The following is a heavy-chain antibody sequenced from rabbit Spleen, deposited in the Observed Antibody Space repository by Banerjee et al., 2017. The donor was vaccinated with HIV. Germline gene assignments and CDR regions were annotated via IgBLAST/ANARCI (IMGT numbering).Heavy chain of an antibody. CDR3: ARLFAYAGYAGFGYATLDYFNL. D-gene: IGHD6-1*01. CDR1: GVDLSSNA. V-gene: IGHV1S47*01. J-gene: IGHJ4*01. Sequence: QEQLKETGGGLVQPGGSLTLSCKVSGVDLSSNAMSWVRQAPGKGLEWIGDIYPGFGITNYANSVKGRFTISSDNAQNTVDLQMNSLTAADTATYFCARLFAYAGYAGFGYATLDYFNLWGQGTLVTVS. CDR2: IYPGFGIT.